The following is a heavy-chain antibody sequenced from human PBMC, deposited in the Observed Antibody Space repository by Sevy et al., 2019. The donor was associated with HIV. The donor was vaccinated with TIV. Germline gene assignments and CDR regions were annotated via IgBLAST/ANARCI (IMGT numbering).Heavy chain of an antibody. Sequence: SGPTLVKPTQTLTLTCTFSGFSFSTSGVGVGWIRLPPGKALEWLALIFWDVDTRYSPSLQSRLTITKDTSKDQVVLTMANMDPVDTGTYYCAHRRSKGITITEFDFWGQGTPVTVSS. CDR2: IFWDVDT. D-gene: IGHD3-9*01. CDR3: AHRRSKGITITEFDF. CDR1: GFSFSTSGVG. J-gene: IGHJ4*02. V-gene: IGHV2-5*02.